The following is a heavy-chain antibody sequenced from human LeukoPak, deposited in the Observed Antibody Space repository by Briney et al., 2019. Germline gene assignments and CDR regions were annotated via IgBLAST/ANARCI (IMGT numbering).Heavy chain of an antibody. CDR2: IYYSGST. CDR3: ARDYGVSPDAFDI. Sequence: SETLSLTCTVSGGSISSYYWSWIRQPPGKGLEWMGYIYYSGSTHYNPSLNSRVTISVDKSKNQFSLKLSSVTAADTAVYYCARDYGVSPDAFDIWGQGTMVTVSS. V-gene: IGHV4-59*01. CDR1: GGSISSYY. D-gene: IGHD4-17*01. J-gene: IGHJ3*02.